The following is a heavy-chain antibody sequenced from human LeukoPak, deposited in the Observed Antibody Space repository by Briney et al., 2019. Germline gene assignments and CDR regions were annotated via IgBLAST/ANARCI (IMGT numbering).Heavy chain of an antibody. CDR3: AKSSSKYYYDSSGYLTFDY. Sequence: GGSLRLSCAASGFTFSSYWMHWVRQAPGKGLVWVSRINSDGSSTSYADSVKGRFTISRDNSKNTLYLQMNSLRAEDTAVYYCAKSSSKYYYDSSGYLTFDYWGQGTLVTVSS. D-gene: IGHD3-22*01. CDR1: GFTFSSYW. CDR2: INSDGSST. J-gene: IGHJ4*02. V-gene: IGHV3-74*01.